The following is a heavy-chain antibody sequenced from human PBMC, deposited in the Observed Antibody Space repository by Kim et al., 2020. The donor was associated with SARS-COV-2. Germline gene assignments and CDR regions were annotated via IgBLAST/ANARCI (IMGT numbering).Heavy chain of an antibody. Sequence: TYNPSRQRRVTMSVDTSKNQFSLKLTSFTAADTAVYYCARDSSLGGLDVWGQGTTVTVSS. V-gene: IGHV4-4*07. J-gene: IGHJ6*02. D-gene: IGHD2-2*01. CDR3: ARDSSLGGLDV.